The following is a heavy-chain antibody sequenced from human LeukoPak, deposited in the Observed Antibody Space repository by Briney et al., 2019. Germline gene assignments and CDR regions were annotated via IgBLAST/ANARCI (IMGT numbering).Heavy chain of an antibody. D-gene: IGHD4-23*01. Sequence: PGGSLRLSCAASGFTFSSYSMNWVRQAPGKGLEWVSSISSSSSYIYYADSVKGRFTISRDNAKNSLYLQMNSLRAEDTAVYYCARDLEPGLRWLNYYYYGMDVWGQGTTVTVSS. V-gene: IGHV3-21*01. CDR1: GFTFSSYS. CDR2: ISSSSSYI. CDR3: ARDLEPGLRWLNYYYYGMDV. J-gene: IGHJ6*02.